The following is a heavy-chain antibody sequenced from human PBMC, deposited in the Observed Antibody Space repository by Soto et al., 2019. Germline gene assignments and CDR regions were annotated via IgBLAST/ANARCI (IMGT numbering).Heavy chain of an antibody. D-gene: IGHD3-16*02. CDR3: ARDYIWGSYRHERAFDY. CDR2: IYYSGST. V-gene: IGHV4-31*03. CDR1: GGSISSGDYY. J-gene: IGHJ4*02. Sequence: SETLSLTCTVSGGSISSGDYYWSWIRQHPGKGLEWIGYIYYSGSTYYNNPSLKSRVTISVDTSENQFSLKLSSVTAADTAVYFCARDYIWGSYRHERAFDYWGQGTPVTVSS.